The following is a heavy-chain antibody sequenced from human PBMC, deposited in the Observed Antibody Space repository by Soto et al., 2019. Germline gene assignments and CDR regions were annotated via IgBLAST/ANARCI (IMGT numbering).Heavy chain of an antibody. Sequence: SVKVSCKASGGTFSSYAISWVRQAPGQGLEWMVGIIPIFGTANYAQKFQGRVTITADESTSTAYMELSSLRSEDTAVYYRARVKYDSSGYYHFDYWGQGTLVTVS. CDR1: GGTFSSYA. CDR3: ARVKYDSSGYYHFDY. J-gene: IGHJ4*02. CDR2: IIPIFGTA. V-gene: IGHV1-69*13. D-gene: IGHD3-22*01.